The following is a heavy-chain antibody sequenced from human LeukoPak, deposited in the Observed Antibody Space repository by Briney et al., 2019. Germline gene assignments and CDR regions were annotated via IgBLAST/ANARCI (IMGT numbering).Heavy chain of an antibody. CDR3: ARDLDSSGWYSIPYYYYMDV. V-gene: IGHV1-18*01. J-gene: IGHJ6*03. Sequence: ASVKVSCKASGYTFTSYGISWVRQAPGQGLEWMGWISAYNGNTNYAQKLQGRVTMTTDTSTSTAYMELRSLRSDDTAVYYCARDLDSSGWYSIPYYYYMDVWGKGTTVTISS. D-gene: IGHD6-19*01. CDR2: ISAYNGNT. CDR1: GYTFTSYG.